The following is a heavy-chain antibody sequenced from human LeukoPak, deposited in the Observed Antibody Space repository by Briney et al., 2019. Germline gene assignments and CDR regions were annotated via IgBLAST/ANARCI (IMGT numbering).Heavy chain of an antibody. CDR1: GFTFSAFG. CDR3: TKDYCGKFCSAV. V-gene: IGHV3-23*01. CDR2: ITKSGDST. D-gene: IGHD3-9*01. J-gene: IGHJ6*02. Sequence: GXSLRLSCAASGFTFSAFGMNWVRQAPGKGLEWVSTITKSGDSTYYVDSVKGRFTISRDNSKNTLYLQMNSLRAEDTAKYYCTKDYCGKFCSAVWGQGTTVTVSS.